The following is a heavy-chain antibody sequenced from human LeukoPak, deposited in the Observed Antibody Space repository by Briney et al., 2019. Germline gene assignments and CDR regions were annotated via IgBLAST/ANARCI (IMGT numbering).Heavy chain of an antibody. Sequence: GGALRLSCAASGFTFRTYWMAWVRQAPGKGLEWVANINPGGSAKYYVDSVKGRFTISRDDAKTSLYLQMSSLRAEDTAVYYCAKTTTGYSSGRYPGWPADYWGQGSLVTVSS. CDR1: GFTFRTYW. CDR3: AKTTTGYSSGRYPGWPADY. CDR2: INPGGSAK. J-gene: IGHJ4*02. V-gene: IGHV3-7*03. D-gene: IGHD6-19*01.